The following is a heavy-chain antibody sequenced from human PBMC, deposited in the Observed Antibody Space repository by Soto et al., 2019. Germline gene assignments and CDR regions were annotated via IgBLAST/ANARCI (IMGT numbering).Heavy chain of an antibody. CDR2: ISSSSSYI. CDR3: AREPSEQLGYYFDY. CDR1: GFTFSSYS. D-gene: IGHD6-6*01. V-gene: IGHV3-21*01. J-gene: IGHJ4*02. Sequence: GSLRLSCAASGFTFSSYSMNWVRQAPGKGLEWVSSISSSSSYIYYADSVKGRFTISRDNAKNSLYLQMNSLRAEDTAVYYCAREPSEQLGYYFDYWGQGTLVTVSS.